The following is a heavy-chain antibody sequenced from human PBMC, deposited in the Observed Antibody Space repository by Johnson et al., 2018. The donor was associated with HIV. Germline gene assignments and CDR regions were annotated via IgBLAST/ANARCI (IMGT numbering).Heavy chain of an antibody. D-gene: IGHD3-22*01. Sequence: VQLVESGGGLVQPGGSLRLSCAASGFTFSSYAMSWVRQAPGEGLEWVSTISGGGSGTYYADSVKGRHTISRDNSKNTLSLQMNSLSVEDTAIYYCAKRLGYDSRGDQFDIWGQGTMVTVSS. J-gene: IGHJ3*02. CDR2: ISGGGSGT. CDR1: GFTFSSYA. CDR3: AKRLGYDSRGDQFDI. V-gene: IGHV3-23*04.